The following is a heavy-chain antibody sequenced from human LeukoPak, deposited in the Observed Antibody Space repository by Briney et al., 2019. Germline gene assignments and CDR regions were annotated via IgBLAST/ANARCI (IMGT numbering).Heavy chain of an antibody. CDR2: IWYDGSNK. D-gene: IGHD4-17*01. J-gene: IGHJ6*02. Sequence: GGSLRLSCAASGFTFSSYGMHWVRQAPGKGLEWVAVIWYDGSNKYYADSVKGRFTISRDNSKNTLYLQMNSLRAEDTAVYYCASSKVTTTSYGMDVWGQGTTVTVSS. CDR3: ASSKVTTTSYGMDV. V-gene: IGHV3-33*01. CDR1: GFTFSSYG.